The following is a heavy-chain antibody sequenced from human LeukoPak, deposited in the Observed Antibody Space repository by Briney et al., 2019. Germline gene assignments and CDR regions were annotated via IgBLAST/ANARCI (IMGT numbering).Heavy chain of an antibody. D-gene: IGHD3-22*01. CDR1: GFTFSSYG. V-gene: IGHV3-30*18. J-gene: IGHJ6*02. CDR2: ISYDGSNK. CDR3: AKGGYYFNYYYYGMDV. Sequence: GGSLRLSCAASGFTFSSYGMHWVRQAPGKGLEWVAVISYDGSNKYYADSVKGRFTISRDNSKNTLYLQMNSLRAEDTAVYYCAKGGYYFNYYYYGMDVWGQGTTVTVSS.